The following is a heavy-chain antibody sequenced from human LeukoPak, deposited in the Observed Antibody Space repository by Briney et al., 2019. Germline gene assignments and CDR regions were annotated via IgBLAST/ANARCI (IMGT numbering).Heavy chain of an antibody. CDR2: IYSGGST. CDR3: ARQFMEYSSSWYHFDY. V-gene: IGHV3-53*01. Sequence: GGSLRLSCAASGFTLSSNYMSWVRQAPGKGLEWVSVIYSGGSTYYADSVKGRFTISRDNSKNTLYLQMNSLRAEDTAVYYCARQFMEYSSSWYHFDYWGQGTLVTVSS. D-gene: IGHD6-13*01. CDR1: GFTLSSNY. J-gene: IGHJ4*02.